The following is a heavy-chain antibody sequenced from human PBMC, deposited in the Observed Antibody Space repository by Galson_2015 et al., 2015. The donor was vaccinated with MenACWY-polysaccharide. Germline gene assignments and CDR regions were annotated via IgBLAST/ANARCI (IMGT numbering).Heavy chain of an antibody. D-gene: IGHD6-19*01. Sequence: CKASGYTFTSYDINWVRQSTGQGLQWMGWMNPNSGNTGYAQDFQGRVTMTRNTSISTAYMELNSLRSEDTAVYYCASTKAGTHYFEYWGQGTLLTVSS. CDR1: GYTFTSYD. V-gene: IGHV1-8*01. CDR3: ASTKAGTHYFEY. CDR2: MNPNSGNT. J-gene: IGHJ4*02.